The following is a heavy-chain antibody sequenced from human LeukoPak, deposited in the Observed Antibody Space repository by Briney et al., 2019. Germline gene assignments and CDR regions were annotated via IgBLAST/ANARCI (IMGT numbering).Heavy chain of an antibody. D-gene: IGHD6-19*01. CDR1: GFTFSSYS. Sequence: PGGSLRLSCAASGFTFSSYSMNWVRQAPGKGLEWVSHISSSSSTIYYADSVKGRFTISRDNAKNSLYLQMNSLRAEDTAVYYCARDPPYSSGWCNLDYWGQGTLVTVSS. CDR3: ARDPPYSSGWCNLDY. V-gene: IGHV3-48*04. J-gene: IGHJ4*02. CDR2: ISSSSSTI.